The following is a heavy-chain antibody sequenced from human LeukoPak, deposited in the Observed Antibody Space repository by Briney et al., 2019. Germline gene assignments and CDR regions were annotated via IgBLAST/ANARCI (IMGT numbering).Heavy chain of an antibody. CDR1: GGSISSYY. Sequence: SETLSLTCTVSGGSISSYYWSWIRQPPGKGLEWIGYIYYSGSTNYNPSLKSRVTISVDTSKNQFSLKLSSVTAADTAVYYCARRNFVAGNWFDPWGQGTLVTVSS. V-gene: IGHV4-59*08. CDR3: ARRNFVAGNWFDP. D-gene: IGHD6-19*01. J-gene: IGHJ5*02. CDR2: IYYSGST.